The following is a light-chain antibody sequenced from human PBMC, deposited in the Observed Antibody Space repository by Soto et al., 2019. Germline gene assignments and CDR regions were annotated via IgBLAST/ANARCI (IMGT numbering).Light chain of an antibody. CDR1: QSISIW. CDR3: PHYNTEST. CDR2: AAS. Sequence: DIQMTQSPSALSASIGDRVTITCRASQSISIWLALYQQKPGKAPKLLIYAASSLVSWVPSRFSGSGSGTEFTLTISSQEPDDVATYYCPHYNTESTFGHGT. J-gene: IGKJ1*01. V-gene: IGKV1-5*03.